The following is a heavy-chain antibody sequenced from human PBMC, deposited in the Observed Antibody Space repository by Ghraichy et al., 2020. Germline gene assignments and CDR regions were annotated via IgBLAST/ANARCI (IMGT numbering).Heavy chain of an antibody. Sequence: GGSLRLSCAASGFTFSTYTMNWVRQAPGKGLEWVSSISKSSDYIYYRDSVKGRFTISRDNAENSLYLQMNGLRVEDTAVYYCARCLGFCNSVSCYDYYYGVDVWGQGTTFTVSS. J-gene: IGHJ6*02. CDR3: ARCLGFCNSVSCYDYYYGVDV. D-gene: IGHD2/OR15-2a*01. V-gene: IGHV3-21*01. CDR2: ISKSSDYI. CDR1: GFTFSTYT.